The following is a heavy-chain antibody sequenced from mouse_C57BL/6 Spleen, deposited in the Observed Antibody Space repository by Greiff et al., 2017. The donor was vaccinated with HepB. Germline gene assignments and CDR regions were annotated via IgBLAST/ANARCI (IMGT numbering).Heavy chain of an antibody. CDR1: GYSFTDYN. V-gene: IGHV1-39*01. CDR3: ARSNWDWYFDV. Sequence: VQLQQSGPELVKPGASVKISCKASGYSFTDYNMNWVKQSNGKSLEWIGVINPNYGTTSYNQKFKDKATLTADKSSSTAYMQLSSLTYEDSAVYYCARSNWDWYFDVWGTGTTVTVSS. J-gene: IGHJ1*03. D-gene: IGHD4-1*01. CDR2: INPNYGTT.